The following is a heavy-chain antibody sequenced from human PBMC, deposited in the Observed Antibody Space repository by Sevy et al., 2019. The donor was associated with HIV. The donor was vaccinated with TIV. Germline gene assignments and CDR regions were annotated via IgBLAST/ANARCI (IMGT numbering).Heavy chain of an antibody. CDR1: GFTVSSNY. CDR2: IYSGGST. Sequence: GGSLRLSCAASGFTVSSNYMSWVRQAPGKGLEWVSVIYSGGSTYYADSVKGRFTISRDNSKNTLYLQMNSLRAEDTAVYYCARDKMVRGSYDYYYGMDVWGQGTTVTVSS. J-gene: IGHJ6*02. CDR3: ARDKMVRGSYDYYYGMDV. V-gene: IGHV3-53*01. D-gene: IGHD3-10*01.